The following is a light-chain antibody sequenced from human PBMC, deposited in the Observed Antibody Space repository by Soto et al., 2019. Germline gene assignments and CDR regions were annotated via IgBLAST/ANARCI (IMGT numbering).Light chain of an antibody. CDR3: AAWDDSLYGVV. Sequence: QAVVTQPPSASGTPGQRVTISCSGSSSNVGSNSVNWYQHFPGTAPKVLIYRSTQRPSGVPDRFSGSKSGTSASLAISGLQSEDEADYYCAAWDDSLYGVVFGGGTKVTV. CDR2: RST. J-gene: IGLJ2*01. V-gene: IGLV1-44*01. CDR1: SSNVGSNS.